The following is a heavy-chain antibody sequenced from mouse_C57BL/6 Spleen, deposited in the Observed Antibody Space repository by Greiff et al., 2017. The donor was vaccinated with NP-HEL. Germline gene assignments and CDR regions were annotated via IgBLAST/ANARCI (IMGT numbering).Heavy chain of an antibody. Sequence: VQLQQSGAELARPGASVKLSCKASGYTFTSYGISWVKQRTGQGLEWIGEIYPRSGNTYYNEKFKGKATLTADKSSSTAYMELRSLTSEDSAVYFCARGVYYYGSPWYFDVWGTGTTVTVSS. D-gene: IGHD1-1*01. CDR2: IYPRSGNT. CDR1: GYTFTSYG. J-gene: IGHJ1*03. V-gene: IGHV1-81*01. CDR3: ARGVYYYGSPWYFDV.